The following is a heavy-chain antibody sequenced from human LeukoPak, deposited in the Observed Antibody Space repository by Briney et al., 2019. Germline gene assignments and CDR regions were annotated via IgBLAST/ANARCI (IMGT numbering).Heavy chain of an antibody. J-gene: IGHJ5*01. CDR1: GVSISSGRYY. V-gene: IGHV4-61*02. CDR2: IYSRVST. D-gene: IGHD3-10*01. Sequence: PSETLSLTCNVSGVSISSGRYYWSWIRQPAGKGLEWIGRIYSRVSTNYNPSLKSRVTMSIDTSKNQFSLKLSSVTAADTAVYYCATDGMVRGPDAWFDSWGQGTLVTVSS. CDR3: ATDGMVRGPDAWFDS.